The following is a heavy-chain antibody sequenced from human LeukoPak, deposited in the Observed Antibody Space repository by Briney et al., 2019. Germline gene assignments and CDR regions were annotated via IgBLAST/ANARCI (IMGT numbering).Heavy chain of an antibody. D-gene: IGHD6-19*01. J-gene: IGHJ4*02. CDR3: ARDQGYSGGWYPYYFDY. V-gene: IGHV3-7*01. CDR2: IKQDGSEK. Sequence: GGSLRLSCAASGFTFRSYWMSWVRQAPGKGLEWVANIKQDGSEKYYVDSVKGRFTISRDNAKNSLYLQMNSLRAEDTAVYYCARDQGYSGGWYPYYFDYWGQGTLVTVSS. CDR1: GFTFRSYW.